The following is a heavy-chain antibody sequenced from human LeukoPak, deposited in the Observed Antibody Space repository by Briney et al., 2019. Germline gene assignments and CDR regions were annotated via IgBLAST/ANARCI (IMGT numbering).Heavy chain of an antibody. D-gene: IGHD3-3*01. CDR2: IYYSGST. CDR3: AIAGWDDFWSGYSYYFDY. J-gene: IGHJ4*02. Sequence: PSETLSPTCTVSGGSISSYYWSWIRQPPGKGLEWIGYIYYSGSTNYNPSLKSRVTISVDTSKNQFSLKLSSVTDADTAVYYCAIAGWDDFWSGYSYYFDYWGQGTLVTVSS. V-gene: IGHV4-59*01. CDR1: GGSISSYY.